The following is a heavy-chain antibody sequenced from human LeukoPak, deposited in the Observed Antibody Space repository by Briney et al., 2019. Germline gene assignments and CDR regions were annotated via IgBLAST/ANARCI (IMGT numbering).Heavy chain of an antibody. CDR1: GFTFGKYW. CDR2: IKLDGSEK. D-gene: IGHD3-3*01. V-gene: IGHV3-7*03. Sequence: GGSLRLSCVASGFTFGKYWMSWVRQAPGKGLEWVANIKLDGSEKNYVDSVKGRFTISRDNTKNSLYLQVNSLRVEDTAVFYCARDQYDTWSRRGNFDSWGQGTLVIVSS. CDR3: ARDQYDTWSRRGNFDS. J-gene: IGHJ4*02.